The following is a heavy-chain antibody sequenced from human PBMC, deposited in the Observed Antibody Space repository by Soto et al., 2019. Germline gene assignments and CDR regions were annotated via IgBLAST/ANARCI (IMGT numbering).Heavy chain of an antibody. J-gene: IGHJ4*02. CDR3: ARQAARNYIDS. CDR2: IDSRGRTL. CDR1: GITFSDYS. D-gene: IGHD6-6*01. Sequence: GGSLRLSCVAAGITFSDYSMSWIRQAPGKGLEWLAFIDSRGRTLSYADSVRGRFTISRDNAENSVYLQMDSLRADDTAVYYWARQAARNYIDSWGQGNSVTVSS. V-gene: IGHV3-11*01.